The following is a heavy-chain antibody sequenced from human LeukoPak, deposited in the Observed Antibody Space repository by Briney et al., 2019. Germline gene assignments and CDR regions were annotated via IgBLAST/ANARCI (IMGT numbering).Heavy chain of an antibody. CDR2: ISSSGSTI. CDR3: AGITVAGTFSYYYYYYYMDV. V-gene: IGHV3-48*03. CDR1: GFTFSSYE. J-gene: IGHJ6*03. Sequence: GGSLRLSCAASGFTFSSYEMNWVRQAPGKGLEWVSYISSSGSTIYYADSVKGRFTISRDNAKNSLYLQMNSLRAEDTAVYYCAGITVAGTFSYYYYYYYMDVWGKGTTVTISS. D-gene: IGHD6-19*01.